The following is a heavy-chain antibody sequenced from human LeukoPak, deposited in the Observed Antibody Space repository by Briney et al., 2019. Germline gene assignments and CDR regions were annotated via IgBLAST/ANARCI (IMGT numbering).Heavy chain of an antibody. D-gene: IGHD3-22*01. CDR2: MNPNSGNT. CDR1: GYTFTSYD. Sequence: ASVKVSCKASGYTFTSYDINWVRQATGQGLEWMGWMNPNSGNTGYAQKFQGRVTITRNTSISTAYMELSSLRSVDTAVDYCARGGQPGDYYDSSGYYPDFDPWGQGTLVTVSS. J-gene: IGHJ5*02. CDR3: ARGGQPGDYYDSSGYYPDFDP. V-gene: IGHV1-8*03.